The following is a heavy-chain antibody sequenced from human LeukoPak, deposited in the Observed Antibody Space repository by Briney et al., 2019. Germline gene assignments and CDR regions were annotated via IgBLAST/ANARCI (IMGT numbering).Heavy chain of an antibody. Sequence: GASVTVSCKASGYTFTSYAMHWVRQAPGQRLEWMGWINAGNGNTKYSQKFQGRVTITRDTSASTAYMGLSSLRSEDTAVYYCARSGTFDWFFDYWGQGTLVTVSS. J-gene: IGHJ4*02. D-gene: IGHD3-9*01. V-gene: IGHV1-3*01. CDR3: ARSGTFDWFFDY. CDR1: GYTFTSYA. CDR2: INAGNGNT.